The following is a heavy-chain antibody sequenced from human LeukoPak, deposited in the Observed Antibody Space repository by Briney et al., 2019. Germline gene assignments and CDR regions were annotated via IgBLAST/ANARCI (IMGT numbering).Heavy chain of an antibody. CDR3: ARTRDLGPDY. J-gene: IGHJ4*02. CDR1: GDSVSSNSAA. CDR2: TYYRSKWYY. Sequence: SQTLSLTCVISGDSVSSNSAAWNWIRQSPSRGLEWLGRTYYRSKWYYHYAVSMKSRITVNPDTSKNQFSLQLNSVTPEDTAVYYCARTRDLGPDYWGQGTLVTVSS. V-gene: IGHV6-1*01. D-gene: IGHD1-26*01.